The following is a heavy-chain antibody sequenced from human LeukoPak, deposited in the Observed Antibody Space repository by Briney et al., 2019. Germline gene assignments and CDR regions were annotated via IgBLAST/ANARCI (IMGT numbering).Heavy chain of an antibody. CDR1: GGSISSYY. CDR3: AGEGHYYDSSGYYYGGEDY. J-gene: IGHJ4*02. V-gene: IGHV4-4*07. Sequence: SETLSLTCTVSGGSISSYYWSWIRQPAGKGLEWIGRIYTRGSTNYNPSLKSRVTMSVDTSKNQFSLKLSSVTAADTAVYYCAGEGHYYDSSGYYYGGEDYWGQGTLVTDSS. D-gene: IGHD3-22*01. CDR2: IYTRGST.